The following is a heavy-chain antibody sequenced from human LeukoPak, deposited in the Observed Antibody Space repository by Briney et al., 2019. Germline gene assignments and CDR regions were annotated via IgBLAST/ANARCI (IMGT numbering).Heavy chain of an antibody. V-gene: IGHV3-23*01. CDR1: GFTFSSYA. J-gene: IGHJ6*03. D-gene: IGHD1-20*01. Sequence: TWGSLGLSCAASGFTFSSYAMSWVRQAPGKGLEWVSAISGSGGSTYYADSVKGRFNISKDNSKNPLYLEMNSLRAEDTAVYYCAKAGITHYYYMDVWGKGTTVTVSS. CDR3: AKAGITHYYYMDV. CDR2: ISGSGGST.